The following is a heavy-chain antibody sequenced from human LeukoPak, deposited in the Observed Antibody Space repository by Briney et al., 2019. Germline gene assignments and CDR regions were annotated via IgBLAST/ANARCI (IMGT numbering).Heavy chain of an antibody. D-gene: IGHD6-13*01. CDR2: IVVGSGNT. CDR3: AAEVPKGSSWVNWFDP. CDR1: GFTFTSSA. V-gene: IGHV1-58*02. Sequence: GASVKVSCKASGFTFTSSAMQWVRQARGQHLEWLGWIVVGSGNTNYAQKFQERVTITRDMSTSTAYMELSSLRSEDTAVYYCAAEVPKGSSWVNWFDPWGQGTLVTVSS. J-gene: IGHJ5*02.